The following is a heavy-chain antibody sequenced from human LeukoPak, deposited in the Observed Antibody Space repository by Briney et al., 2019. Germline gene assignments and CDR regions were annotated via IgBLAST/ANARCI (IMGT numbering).Heavy chain of an antibody. CDR3: AAPPSYDILTGYYSTDY. CDR1: GFTFSSYS. CDR2: ISSSSSYI. J-gene: IGHJ4*02. D-gene: IGHD3-9*01. Sequence: PGGSLRLSCAASGFTFSSYSMNWVRQAPGKGLEWVSSISSSSSYIYYADSVKGRFTISRDNAKNSLYLQMNSLRAEDTAVYYCAAPPSYDILTGYYSTDYWGQGTLVTVSS. V-gene: IGHV3-21*04.